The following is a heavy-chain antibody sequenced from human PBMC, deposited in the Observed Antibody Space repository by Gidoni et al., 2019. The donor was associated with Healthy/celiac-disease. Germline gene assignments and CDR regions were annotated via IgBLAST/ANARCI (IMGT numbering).Heavy chain of an antibody. Sequence: EVQLVESGGGLVQPGGSLRLSCPASGFTFSSYSMNWVRQAPGKGLEWVSYISSSSSTIYYADSVKGRFTISRDNAKNSLYLQMNSLRAENTAVYYCARLDSGSYVGWFDPWGQGTLVTVSS. D-gene: IGHD1-26*01. CDR3: ARLDSGSYVGWFDP. CDR1: GFTFSSYS. J-gene: IGHJ5*02. CDR2: ISSSSSTI. V-gene: IGHV3-48*04.